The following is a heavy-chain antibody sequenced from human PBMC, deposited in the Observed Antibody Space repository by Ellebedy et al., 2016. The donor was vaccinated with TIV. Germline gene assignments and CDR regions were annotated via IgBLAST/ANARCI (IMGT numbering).Heavy chain of an antibody. Sequence: GESLKISXPPSGFTFSNYYMSWIRQAPGKGLEWVSYISSSGSTIYYADSVKGRFTISRDNAKNSLYLQMNSLRAEDTAVYYCARDRGGSYSPVDYWGQGTLVTVSS. CDR1: GFTFSNYY. CDR3: ARDRGGSYSPVDY. J-gene: IGHJ4*02. D-gene: IGHD1-26*01. CDR2: ISSSGSTI. V-gene: IGHV3-11*01.